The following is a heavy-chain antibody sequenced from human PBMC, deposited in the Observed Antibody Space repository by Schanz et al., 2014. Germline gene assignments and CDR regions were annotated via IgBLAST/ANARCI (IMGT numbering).Heavy chain of an antibody. Sequence: QVQLVESGGCVVQPGGSLRLSCVASGFTFSSYRMHWVRQAPGKGLEWVAVVCYDGSKKYYADSVKGRFTTSRDNSKNTLYLQMNSLRGDDTAVYYCAATTILADWGQGTLVAVSS. CDR1: GFTFSSYR. CDR3: AATTILAD. J-gene: IGHJ4*02. CDR2: VCYDGSKK. D-gene: IGHD3-3*01. V-gene: IGHV3-30*02.